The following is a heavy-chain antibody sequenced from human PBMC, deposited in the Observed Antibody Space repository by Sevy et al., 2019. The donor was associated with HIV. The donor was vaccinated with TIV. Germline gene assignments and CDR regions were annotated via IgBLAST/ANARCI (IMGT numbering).Heavy chain of an antibody. CDR1: GGSISTSNSY. Sequence: SETLSLTCAVSGGSISTSNSYWGWIRQTPGKGLEWIGNVYYSGETYYNPSLKRRVSIFVDTSTNQFSLKLSSVTAADTAVYYCVREGITMIIAGFFDYWGQGTQVTVSS. V-gene: IGHV4-39*02. CDR3: VREGITMIIAGFFDY. D-gene: IGHD3-22*01. J-gene: IGHJ4*02. CDR2: VYYSGET.